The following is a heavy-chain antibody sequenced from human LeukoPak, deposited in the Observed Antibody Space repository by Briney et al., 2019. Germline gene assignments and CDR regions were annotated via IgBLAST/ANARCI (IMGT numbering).Heavy chain of an antibody. CDR1: GYTFTGYY. V-gene: IGHV1-2*06. CDR3: ARADCSSSCPFDY. J-gene: IGHJ4*02. Sequence: ASVKVSCKASGYTFTGYYMHWVRQAPGQGPEWMGRINPNSGGTNYAQKFQGRVAMTRDTSISTAYMELSRLRSDDTAVYYCARADCSSSCPFDYWGQGTLVTVSS. D-gene: IGHD6-13*01. CDR2: INPNSGGT.